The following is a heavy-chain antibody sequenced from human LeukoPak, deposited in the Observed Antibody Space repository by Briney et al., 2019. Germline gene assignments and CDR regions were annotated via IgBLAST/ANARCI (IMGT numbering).Heavy chain of an antibody. CDR3: ARVGILTGYGSEYFQH. V-gene: IGHV3-23*01. J-gene: IGHJ1*01. CDR1: GFTFSSYA. CDR2: ISGSGGNT. D-gene: IGHD3-9*01. Sequence: GGSLRLSCAASGFTFSSYAMSWVRQAPGKGLEWVSAISGSGGNTYYADSVKGRFTISRDNSKNTLYLQMNSLRAEDTAVYYCARVGILTGYGSEYFQHWGQGTLVTVSS.